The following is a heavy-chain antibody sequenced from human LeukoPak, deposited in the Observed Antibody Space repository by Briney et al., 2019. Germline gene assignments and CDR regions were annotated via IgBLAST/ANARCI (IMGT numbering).Heavy chain of an antibody. CDR3: ARDGETTVTTFPFDY. V-gene: IGHV1-69*06. Sequence: SVKVSCKASGGTFSSYAISWVRQAPGQGLEWMGGIIPIFGTANYAQKFQGRVTITADKSTSTAYMELSSLRSEDTAVYYCARDGETTVTTFPFDYWGQGTLVTVSS. J-gene: IGHJ4*02. D-gene: IGHD4-17*01. CDR2: IIPIFGTA. CDR1: GGTFSSYA.